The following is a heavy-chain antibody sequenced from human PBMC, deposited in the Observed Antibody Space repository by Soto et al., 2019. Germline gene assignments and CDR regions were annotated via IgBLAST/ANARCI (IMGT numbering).Heavy chain of an antibody. CDR3: AIPGQQRVKNAFDI. CDR1: GGTFSSYA. J-gene: IGHJ3*02. CDR2: IIPIFGTA. D-gene: IGHD6-13*01. V-gene: IGHV1-69*12. Sequence: QVQLVQSGAEVKKPGSSVKVSCKASGGTFSSYAISWVRQSPGHGLEWMGGIIPIFGTANYAQKFQGRVTITADESTSTAYMELSSLRSEDTAVYYCAIPGQQRVKNAFDIWGQGTMVTVSS.